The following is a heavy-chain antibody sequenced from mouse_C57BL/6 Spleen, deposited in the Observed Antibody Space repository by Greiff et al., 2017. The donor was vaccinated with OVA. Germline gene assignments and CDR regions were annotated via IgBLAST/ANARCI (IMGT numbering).Heavy chain of an antibody. CDR1: GYTFTSYW. D-gene: IGHD3-3*01. V-gene: IGHV1-52*01. J-gene: IGHJ2*01. Sequence: QVQLQQPGAELVRPGSSVKLSCKASGYTFTSYWMHWVKQRPVQGLEWIGNIDPSDGETNYNQKFKDKATLTVDKSSSTAYMQLSSLTSEDSAVYYGARQGDLPSFDYWGQGTTLTVSA. CDR2: IDPSDGET. CDR3: ARQGDLPSFDY.